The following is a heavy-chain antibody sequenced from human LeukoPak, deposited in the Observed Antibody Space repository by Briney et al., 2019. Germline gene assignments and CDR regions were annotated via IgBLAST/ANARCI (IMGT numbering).Heavy chain of an antibody. CDR1: GHSFTRSD. Sequence: ASVKVSCKASGHSFTRSDINWVRQAAGQGLEWMAWMSPNSGNTGYAQKFQGRVTMTRDTSINTAYLELSSLRSEDTAVYYCVKTAQWGQGTLVTVSS. V-gene: IGHV1-8*01. CDR2: MSPNSGNT. J-gene: IGHJ4*02. CDR3: VKTAQ.